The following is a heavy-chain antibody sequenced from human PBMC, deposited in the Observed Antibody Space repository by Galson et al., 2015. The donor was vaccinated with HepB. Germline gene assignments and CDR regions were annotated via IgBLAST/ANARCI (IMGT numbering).Heavy chain of an antibody. V-gene: IGHV3-23*01. J-gene: IGHJ3*01. D-gene: IGHD3-22*01. CDR1: GFIFSNFA. CDR2: TSRDGESK. CDR3: TKGDNSDISGYLGASEN. Sequence: SLRLSCAASGFIFSNFAMAWVRQARGKGLEWVAATSRDGESKFYAGSVKGRFTVSRDNSKNTVFLQMNSLGADDTAIYYCTKGDNSDISGYLGASENWGKGTRVTVSS.